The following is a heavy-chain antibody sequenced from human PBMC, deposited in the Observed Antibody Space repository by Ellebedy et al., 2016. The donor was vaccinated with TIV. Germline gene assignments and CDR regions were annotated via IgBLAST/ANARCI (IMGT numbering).Heavy chain of an antibody. CDR2: IYHSGSN. Sequence: MPSETLSLTCAVSGGSIISTNWWSWVRQPPGKGLEWIGEIYHSGSNNYNPSLKSRVTISVDKSKNQFSLKLSSVTAADTAVYYCAKRQAYGDYEYAFDVWGQGTMVTVSS. J-gene: IGHJ3*01. V-gene: IGHV4-4*02. CDR3: AKRQAYGDYEYAFDV. CDR1: GGSIISTNW. D-gene: IGHD4-17*01.